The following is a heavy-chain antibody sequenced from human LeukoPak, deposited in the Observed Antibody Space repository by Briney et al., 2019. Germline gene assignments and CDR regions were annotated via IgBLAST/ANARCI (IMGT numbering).Heavy chain of an antibody. CDR2: INAGNGNT. CDR1: GYTFTSYA. D-gene: IGHD1-14*01. Sequence: ASVKVSCKASGYTFTSYAMHWVRQAPGQRLEWMGWINAGNGNTKYSQKFQGRVTITRDTSASTAYMELSSLRSEDTAVYYCARDPITYYGMDVWDQGTTVTVSS. V-gene: IGHV1-3*01. J-gene: IGHJ6*02. CDR3: ARDPITYYGMDV.